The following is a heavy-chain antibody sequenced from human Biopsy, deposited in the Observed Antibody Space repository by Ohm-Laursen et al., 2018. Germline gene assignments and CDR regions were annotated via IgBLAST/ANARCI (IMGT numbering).Heavy chain of an antibody. D-gene: IGHD5-24*01. CDR2: INPDGCVK. Sequence: SLRLSCSASGFIFSASWMSWVRQAPGKGLEWVANINPDGCVKYFADSVKGRFTISRDNAENSMYLQMSSLTVEDTAVYYCSRDERWGQGTLVTVSS. CDR1: GFIFSASW. V-gene: IGHV3-7*01. CDR3: SRDER. J-gene: IGHJ4*02.